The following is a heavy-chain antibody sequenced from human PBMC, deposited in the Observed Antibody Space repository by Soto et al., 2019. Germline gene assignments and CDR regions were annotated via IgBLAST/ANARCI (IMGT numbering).Heavy chain of an antibody. CDR3: TTEIGGYCSGCTCSDY. CDR2: INAGNGNT. D-gene: IGHD2-15*01. Sequence: RRSPHQYTKQRLEWIGWINAGNGNTKYSQKFQGRVTITRDTSASTAYRELNSLKTEDTAMYYCTTEIGGYCSGCTCSDYWVKGTLVTVSS. J-gene: IGHJ4*02. V-gene: IGHV1-3*01.